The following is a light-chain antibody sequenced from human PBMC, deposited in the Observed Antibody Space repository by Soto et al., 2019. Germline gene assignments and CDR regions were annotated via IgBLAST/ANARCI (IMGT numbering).Light chain of an antibody. CDR1: SSDVGSYNY. Sequence: QSALTQPASVSGSPGQSITISCTGTSSDVGSYNYVSWYQQHPAKAPKLVIYDVSNRPSGVSNRFSGSKSGNTASPTISGLQSEDEADYYCSSYTSSSTRVFGGGTKLTVL. V-gene: IGLV2-14*01. J-gene: IGLJ3*02. CDR2: DVS. CDR3: SSYTSSSTRV.